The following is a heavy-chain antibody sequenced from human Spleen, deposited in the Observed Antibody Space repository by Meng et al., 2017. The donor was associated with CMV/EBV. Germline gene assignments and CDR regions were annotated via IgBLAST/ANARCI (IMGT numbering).Heavy chain of an antibody. CDR2: INPSGGST. V-gene: IGHV1-46*01. Sequence: ASVKGSCKASGYTFTRYYMHWVRQAPGQGLEWMGIINPSGGSTRYAQKFQRRVTMTRDTSTSTVYMELSSLRSEDTDVYYCARDDPWFGAPWRYYYGMDVWGQGTTVTVSS. J-gene: IGHJ6*02. CDR1: GYTFTRYY. D-gene: IGHD3-10*01. CDR3: ARDDPWFGAPWRYYYGMDV.